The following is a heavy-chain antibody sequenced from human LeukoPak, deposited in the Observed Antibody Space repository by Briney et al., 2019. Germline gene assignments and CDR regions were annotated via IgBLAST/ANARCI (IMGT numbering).Heavy chain of an antibody. Sequence: ASVKVSCKASGYTFTSNYLHWVRQAPGQGLEWMGMIYPRDGSTSYAQKFQGRVTVTRDTSTSTVHMELSGLRSEDTAVYYCARDQEGFDYWGQGTLVTVSS. CDR1: GYTFTSNY. V-gene: IGHV1-46*01. CDR3: ARDQEGFDY. J-gene: IGHJ4*02. CDR2: IYPRDGST.